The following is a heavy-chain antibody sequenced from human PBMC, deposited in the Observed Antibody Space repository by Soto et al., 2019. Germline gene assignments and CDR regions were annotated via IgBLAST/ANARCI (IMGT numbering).Heavy chain of an antibody. CDR3: ARGGLRGWFDP. CDR2: IYYSGST. CDR1: GGSISSYY. D-gene: IGHD5-18*01. V-gene: IGHV4-59*01. Sequence: QVQLQESGPGLVKPSETLSLTCTVSGGSISSYYWSWIRQPPGKGLEWIGYIYYSGSTNYNPSLKSRVTISVDTSKNQFSLKLSSVTAADTAVYYCARGGLRGWFDPWGQGTLVTVSS. J-gene: IGHJ5*02.